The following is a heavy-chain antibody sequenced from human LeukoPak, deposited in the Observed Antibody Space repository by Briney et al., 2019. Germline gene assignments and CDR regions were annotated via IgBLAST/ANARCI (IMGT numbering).Heavy chain of an antibody. D-gene: IGHD2-15*01. CDR1: GFTFSRYW. CDR2: IKEDGSEK. V-gene: IGHV3-7*01. J-gene: IGHJ6*03. CDR3: ARQKAVVVVAATPDEDYGDYVDYYYYMDV. Sequence: GGSLRLXCAASGFTFSRYWMSWVRQAPGKGLEWVANIKEDGSEKYYVDSVKGRPTISRDNAKNSLSLQIKSLRAEDTAVYYCARQKAVVVVAATPDEDYGDYVDYYYYMDVWGKGTTVTVSS.